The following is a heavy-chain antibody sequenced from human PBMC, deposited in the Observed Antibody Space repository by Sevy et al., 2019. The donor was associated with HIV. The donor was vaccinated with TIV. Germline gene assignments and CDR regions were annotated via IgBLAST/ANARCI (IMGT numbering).Heavy chain of an antibody. CDR2: IYFTGNT. CDR3: ARDSTTRPRVLDY. CDR1: GFTFSSYS. Sequence: GSLRLSCAASGFTFSSYSMNWVRQAPGKGLEWIGNIYFTGNTDYSPSLKSRVTLSLDTSKSQFSLTLKSVTAADTAIYFCARDSTTRPRVLDYWGQGTLVTVSS. V-gene: IGHV4-59*01. D-gene: IGHD1-1*01. J-gene: IGHJ4*02.